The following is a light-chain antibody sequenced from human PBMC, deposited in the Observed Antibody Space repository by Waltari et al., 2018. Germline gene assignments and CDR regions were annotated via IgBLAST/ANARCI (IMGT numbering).Light chain of an antibody. CDR2: LNSDGSQ. J-gene: IGLJ2*01. CDR1: SGHTRYA. Sequence: HLVLTQSPSASASLGASVKHTSTLSSGHTRYAIHWHPQQPEKGPRFLMKLNSDGSQHQGDGIPDRFSGSSSGAERFLTLSSLQSEDEADYYCQTWGTGFLVFGGGTKLTVL. CDR3: QTWGTGFLV. V-gene: IGLV4-69*01.